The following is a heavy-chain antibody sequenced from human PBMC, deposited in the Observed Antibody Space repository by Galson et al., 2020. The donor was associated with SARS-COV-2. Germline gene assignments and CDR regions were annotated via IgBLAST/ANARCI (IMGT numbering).Heavy chain of an antibody. Sequence: SQTLSLTCTVSGDSITSXXXXXXXIRQXPGXGLXXXXXXXXXGFTYYNPSLKSRVTISGDTSRNQFSLKMRSVTAADTAVYYCVRLGSGSYGVRLCDYWGRGALVIVSS. CDR1: GDSITSXXXX. CDR2: XXXXGFT. V-gene: IGHV4-39*01. CDR3: VRLGSGSYGVRLCDY. J-gene: IGHJ4*02. D-gene: IGHD6-19*01.